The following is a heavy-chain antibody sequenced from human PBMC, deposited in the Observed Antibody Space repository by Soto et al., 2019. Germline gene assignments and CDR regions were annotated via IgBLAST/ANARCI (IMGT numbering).Heavy chain of an antibody. V-gene: IGHV3-30*18. CDR1: GFTFSNYG. Sequence: GGFLRLSCAASGFTFSNYGIHWVRQAPDKGLEWVAVISYDGNNKYYADSVKGRFTISRDNSKNTLYLQMNSLRAEDTAVYYCAKDWGYYGSGSSYFDYWGQGTLVTVSS. CDR3: AKDWGYYGSGSSYFDY. D-gene: IGHD3-10*01. J-gene: IGHJ4*02. CDR2: ISYDGNNK.